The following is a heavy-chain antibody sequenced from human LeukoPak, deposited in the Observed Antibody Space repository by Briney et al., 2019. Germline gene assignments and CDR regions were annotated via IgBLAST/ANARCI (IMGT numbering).Heavy chain of an antibody. CDR1: GFTFSSYG. J-gene: IGHJ4*02. Sequence: PGGSLRLSCAASGFTFSSYGMHWVRQAPGKGLEWVSSISSSSSYIYYADSVKGRFTISRDNAKNSLYLQMNSLRAEDTAVYYCARVGDTARYYFDYWGQGTLVTVSS. CDR2: ISSSSSYI. D-gene: IGHD5-18*01. V-gene: IGHV3-21*01. CDR3: ARVGDTARYYFDY.